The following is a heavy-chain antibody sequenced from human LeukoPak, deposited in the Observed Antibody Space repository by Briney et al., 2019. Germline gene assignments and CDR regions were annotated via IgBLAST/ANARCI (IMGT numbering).Heavy chain of an antibody. D-gene: IGHD3-10*01. CDR1: GGSISSGGYS. CDR3: ARGYGSGSNFDY. V-gene: IGHV4-30-2*01. J-gene: IGHJ4*02. Sequence: PSQTLSLTCAVSGGSISSGGYSWSWIRQPPGKGLEWIGYIYHSGSTYYNPSLKSRVTISVDRSKNQFSLKLSSVTAADTAVYYCARGYGSGSNFDYWGQGTLVTVSS. CDR2: IYHSGST.